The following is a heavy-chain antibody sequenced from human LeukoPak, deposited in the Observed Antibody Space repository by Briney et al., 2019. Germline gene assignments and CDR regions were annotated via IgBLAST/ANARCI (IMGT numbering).Heavy chain of an antibody. D-gene: IGHD3-22*01. Sequence: GGSLRLSCAASGFTFSSYSMNWVRQAPGKGLEWVSSISSSSSRYIYYADSVKGRFTISRDNAKNSLYLQMKSLRAEDTAVYYCARDLSDSSGFYWGQGTLVTVSS. CDR1: GFTFSSYS. V-gene: IGHV3-21*01. CDR3: ARDLSDSSGFY. J-gene: IGHJ4*02. CDR2: ISSSSSRYI.